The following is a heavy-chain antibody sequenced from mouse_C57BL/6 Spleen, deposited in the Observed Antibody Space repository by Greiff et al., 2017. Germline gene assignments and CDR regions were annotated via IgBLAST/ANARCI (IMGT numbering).Heavy chain of an antibody. CDR2: IYPGSGST. CDR1: GYTFASYW. Sequence: QVQLQQPGAELVKPGASVKMSCKASGYTFASYWITWVKQRPGQGLEWIGDIYPGSGSTNYNEKFKSKATLTVDTSSSTAYMQLSSLTSEDSAVYYCARGSYGYFDVWGTGTTVTVSS. J-gene: IGHJ1*03. CDR3: ARGSYGYFDV. V-gene: IGHV1-55*01.